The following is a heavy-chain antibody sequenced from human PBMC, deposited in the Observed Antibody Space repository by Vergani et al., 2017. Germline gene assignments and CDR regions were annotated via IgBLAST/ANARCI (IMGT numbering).Heavy chain of an antibody. CDR2: IKSKAYGETT. D-gene: IGHD3-10*01. Sequence: VNLVGSGGGVVQPGRSLRLSCATYGFIFQNYTMHWARQAPGKGLEWVGRIKSKAYGETTDYAAPVKGRFTISRDDSKNTLFLQMNSLKIEDTAVYYCTTDITGVSYFDYWGQGTLVTVSS. J-gene: IGHJ4*02. V-gene: IGHV3-15*07. CDR3: TTDITGVSYFDY. CDR1: GFIFQNYT.